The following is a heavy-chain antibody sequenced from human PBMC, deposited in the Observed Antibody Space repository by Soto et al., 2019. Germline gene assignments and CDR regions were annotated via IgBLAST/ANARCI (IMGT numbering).Heavy chain of an antibody. CDR2: ISASGDST. D-gene: IGHD2-2*01. CDR1: GFTFSSID. V-gene: IGHV3-23*01. CDR3: TKRQVVPTTSLFGTDYYYGLDV. Sequence: GALRLSGAASGFTFSSIDMNWVRQAPGKGLEWVSIISASGDSTSYADSVKGRFTVSRDNSENTLYLQMDSLRAEDTAVYYCTKRQVVPTTSLFGTDYYYGLDVWGQGTTVTVSS. J-gene: IGHJ6*02.